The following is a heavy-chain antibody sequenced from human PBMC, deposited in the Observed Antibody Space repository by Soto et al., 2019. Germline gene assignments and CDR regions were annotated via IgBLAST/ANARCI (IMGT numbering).Heavy chain of an antibody. CDR2: IEGDGREK. Sequence: PGGSLRLSCAASEFTFSTYWMTWVRQAPGKGLEWVANIEGDGREKNYVDSVKGRFTVSRDNAKTSLYLQMNSLRVEDTAVYYCVRGLYTGSPHFLYWGQGTLVTVSS. V-gene: IGHV3-7*05. CDR3: VRGLYTGSPHFLY. D-gene: IGHD1-1*01. CDR1: EFTFSTYW. J-gene: IGHJ4*02.